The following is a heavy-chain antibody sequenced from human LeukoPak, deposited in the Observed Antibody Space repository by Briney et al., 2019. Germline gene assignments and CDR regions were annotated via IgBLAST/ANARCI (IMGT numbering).Heavy chain of an antibody. Sequence: ASVTVSCKASGYTFTSYYMHWVRQAPGKGLEWMGIINPSGGSTSYAQKFQGRVTMTRDTSTSTVYMELSSLRSEDTAVYYCARERDIHYDFWSGYQGYWGQGTLVTVSS. CDR1: GYTFTSYY. V-gene: IGHV1-46*01. CDR3: ARERDIHYDFWSGYQGY. J-gene: IGHJ4*02. D-gene: IGHD3-3*01. CDR2: INPSGGST.